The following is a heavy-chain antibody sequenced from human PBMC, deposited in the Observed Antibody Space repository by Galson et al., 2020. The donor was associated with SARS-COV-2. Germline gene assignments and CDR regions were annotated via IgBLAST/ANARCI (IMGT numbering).Heavy chain of an antibody. CDR1: GGSFSGYY. Sequence: SETLSLTCAVYGGSFSGYYWSWIRQPPGKGLEWIGEINHSRSTNYNPSLKSRVTISVDTSKNQFSLKLSSVTAADTAVYYCARGLFSGSYYYWGQGTLVTVSS. V-gene: IGHV4-34*01. D-gene: IGHD1-26*01. J-gene: IGHJ4*02. CDR2: INHSRST. CDR3: ARGLFSGSYYY.